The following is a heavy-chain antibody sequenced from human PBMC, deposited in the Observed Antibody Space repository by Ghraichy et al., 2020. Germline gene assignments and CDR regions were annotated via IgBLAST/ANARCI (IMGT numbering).Heavy chain of an antibody. Sequence: ASVKVSCKASGYTFTSYGISWVRQAPGQGLEWMGWISAYNGNTNYAQKLQGRVTMTTDTSTSTAYMELRSLRSDDTAVYYCARVPDTYYYDSSGYFQIDYCGQGTLVTVSS. CDR1: GYTFTSYG. D-gene: IGHD3-22*01. CDR2: ISAYNGNT. V-gene: IGHV1-18*01. CDR3: ARVPDTYYYDSSGYFQIDY. J-gene: IGHJ4*02.